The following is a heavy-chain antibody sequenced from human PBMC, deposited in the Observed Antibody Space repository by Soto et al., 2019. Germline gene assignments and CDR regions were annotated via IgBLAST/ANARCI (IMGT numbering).Heavy chain of an antibody. CDR1: GGSISSGGYY. CDR3: ARVGYYYDSSGRTRPFDY. D-gene: IGHD3-22*01. J-gene: IGHJ4*02. Sequence: SETLSLTCTVSGGSISSGGYYWSWIRQHPGKGLEWIGYIYYSGSTYYNPSLKGRVTISVDTSKNQFSLKLSSVTAADTAVYYCARVGYYYDSSGRTRPFDYWGQGTLVTVSS. CDR2: IYYSGST. V-gene: IGHV4-31*03.